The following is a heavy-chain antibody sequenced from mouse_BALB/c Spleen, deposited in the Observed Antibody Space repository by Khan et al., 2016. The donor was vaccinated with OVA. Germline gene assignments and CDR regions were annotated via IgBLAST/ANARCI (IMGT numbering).Heavy chain of an antibody. CDR1: GYSITSEYT. V-gene: IGHV3-2*02. D-gene: IGHD2-4*01. Sequence: EVKLLESGPGLVKPSQSLSLTCTVTGYSITSEYTWNWIRQFPGNKLEWMGFISYSGNTRYNPSLKSRISITRDTSKNQFFLQLHSVTSEDTATYYCARKDYYDYDPFPYWGQGTLVTVSA. CDR2: ISYSGNT. J-gene: IGHJ3*01. CDR3: ARKDYYDYDPFPY.